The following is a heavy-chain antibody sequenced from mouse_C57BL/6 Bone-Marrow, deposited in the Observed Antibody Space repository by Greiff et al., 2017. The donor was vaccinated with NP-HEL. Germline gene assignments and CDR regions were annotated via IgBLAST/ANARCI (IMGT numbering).Heavy chain of an antibody. CDR2: IYPRSGNT. CDR3: ARRGFYYGRAWFAY. D-gene: IGHD1-1*01. J-gene: IGHJ3*01. Sequence: QVQLKESGAELARPGASVKLSCKASGYTFTSYGISWVKQRTGQGLEWIGEIYPRSGNTYYNEKFKGKATLTADKSSSTAYMELRSLTSEDSAVYFCARRGFYYGRAWFAYWGQGTLVTVSA. V-gene: IGHV1-81*01. CDR1: GYTFTSYG.